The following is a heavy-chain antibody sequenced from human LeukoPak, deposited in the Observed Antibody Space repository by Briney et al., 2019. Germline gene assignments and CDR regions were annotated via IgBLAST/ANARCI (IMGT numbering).Heavy chain of an antibody. J-gene: IGHJ3*02. CDR1: GFTFSIYA. V-gene: IGHV3-23*01. CDR2: ISGSVGST. D-gene: IGHD3-22*01. Sequence: PGGSLRLSCAASGFTFSIYAMSWGRHAPGEGLERVSAISGSVGSTYYADSVKGRFTISRDNSKNTLYLQMNSLRAEDTAVYYCAKTYYYDSSGYFYAFDIWGQGTMVTVSS. CDR3: AKTYYYDSSGYFYAFDI.